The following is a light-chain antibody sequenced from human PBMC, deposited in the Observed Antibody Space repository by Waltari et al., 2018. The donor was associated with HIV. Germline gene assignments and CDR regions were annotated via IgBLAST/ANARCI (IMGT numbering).Light chain of an antibody. V-gene: IGLV1-40*01. CDR3: QSYDSSLSGSVV. CDR1: SSHIGASSD. CDR2: GNS. Sequence: QSVLTPPPSVSGATGQRVTISCTWTSSHIGASSDVHWYQQLPGTAPKLLIYGNSNRPSGVPDRFSGSKSGTSASLAITGLQAEDEADYYCQSYDSSLSGSVVFGGGTKLTVL. J-gene: IGLJ2*01.